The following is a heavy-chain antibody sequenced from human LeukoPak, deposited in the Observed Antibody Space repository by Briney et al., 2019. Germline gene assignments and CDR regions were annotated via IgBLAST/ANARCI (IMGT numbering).Heavy chain of an antibody. V-gene: IGHV5-51*01. CDR1: GYYFTNYW. Sequence: GESLKISCKGSGYYFTNYWMAWVRQMPGKGLEYTGFIYPGENNIRYSPPFQGQVTISADKSINTAYLQWNSLKASDTAMYYCARHITTSSTSSHFDSWGQGTLVTVSS. CDR3: ARHITTSSTSSHFDS. D-gene: IGHD6-6*01. J-gene: IGHJ4*02. CDR2: IYPGENNI.